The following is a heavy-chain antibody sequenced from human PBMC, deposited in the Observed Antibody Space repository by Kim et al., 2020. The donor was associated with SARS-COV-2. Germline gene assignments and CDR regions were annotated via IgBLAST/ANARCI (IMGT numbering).Heavy chain of an antibody. J-gene: IGHJ5*02. CDR2: IIPIFGTA. V-gene: IGHV1-69*13. CDR3: ARDRLGYCSGGSCHGLDP. D-gene: IGHD2-15*01. CDR1: GGTFSSYA. Sequence: SVKVSCKASGGTFSSYAISWVRQAPGQGLEWMGGIIPIFGTANYAQKFQGRVTITADESTSTAYMELSSLRSEDTAVYYCARDRLGYCSGGSCHGLDPWGQGTLVTVSS.